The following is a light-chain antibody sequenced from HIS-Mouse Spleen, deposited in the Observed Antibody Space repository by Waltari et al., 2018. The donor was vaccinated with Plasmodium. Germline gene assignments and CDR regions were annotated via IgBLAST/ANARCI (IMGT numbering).Light chain of an antibody. CDR2: EVS. Sequence: QSALTQPPSASGSPGQSVTISCPGTSSDVGGYNYVSWYQQHPGKAPKLMIYEVSKRPSGVPDRFSGSKAGNTASLTVSGLQAEDEADYYCSSYAGSNKLVFGGGTKLTVL. CDR3: SSYAGSNKLV. J-gene: IGLJ2*01. V-gene: IGLV2-8*01. CDR1: SSDVGGYNY.